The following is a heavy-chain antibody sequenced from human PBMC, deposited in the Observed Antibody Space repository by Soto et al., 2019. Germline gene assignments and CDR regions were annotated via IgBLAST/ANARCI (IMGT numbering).Heavy chain of an antibody. Sequence: EVQLVESGGGLVQPGGSLSLSCAASGFTLSTYSMHWLRQAPGKGLVWVSRINSDGGDTNYADSVKGRFTISRDSAKNTMYLQMSGLRAEDTAVYYRARINRRSPRLIDNSGYDSTGEFDSWGQGTLVSVSS. CDR1: GFTLSTYS. V-gene: IGHV3-74*01. CDR3: ARINRRSPRLIDNSGYDSTGEFDS. D-gene: IGHD5-12*01. J-gene: IGHJ4*02. CDR2: INSDGGDT.